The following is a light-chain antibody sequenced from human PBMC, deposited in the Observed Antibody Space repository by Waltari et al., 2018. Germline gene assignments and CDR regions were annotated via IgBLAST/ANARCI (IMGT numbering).Light chain of an antibody. CDR3: QQSYSTPWT. J-gene: IGKJ1*01. V-gene: IGKV1-16*02. CDR1: QGISNH. Sequence: DIQMTQSPSSLSASVGERVTITCRASQGISNHLAWFQQKPGKAPKSLIYGASSLQSGVPSKFIGSGSGTDFTLTISSLQPEDFATYYCQQSYSTPWTFGQGTKVEIK. CDR2: GAS.